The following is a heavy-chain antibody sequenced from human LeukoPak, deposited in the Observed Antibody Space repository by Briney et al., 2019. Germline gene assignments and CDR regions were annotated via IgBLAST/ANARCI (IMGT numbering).Heavy chain of an antibody. CDR2: INCNSGDA. Sequence: GASVKVSCKASGYTFTSYGISWVRQAPGQGLEWVGRINCNSGDANSARKFQGRVTMTRDTSVSTAYMDLSSVTSDDSAVYFCARSAGHCSNGICFTDYYMDVWGRGTTVTVSS. CDR1: GYTFTSYG. J-gene: IGHJ6*03. V-gene: IGHV1-2*02. CDR3: ARSAGHCSNGICFTDYYMDV. D-gene: IGHD2-8*01.